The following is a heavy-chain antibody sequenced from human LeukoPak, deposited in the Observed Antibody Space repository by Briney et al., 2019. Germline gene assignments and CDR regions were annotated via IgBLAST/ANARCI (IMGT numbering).Heavy chain of an antibody. CDR2: IYTSGST. Sequence: PSETLSLTCNVSGDSISSGSYFWIWVRQPAGKGLEWIGRIYTSGSTNYNPSLKSRVTISVDTSKNQFSLKLSSVTAADTAVYYCARAPEYGDYETENWFDPWGQGTLVTVSS. CDR1: GDSISSGSYF. V-gene: IGHV4-61*02. D-gene: IGHD4-17*01. CDR3: ARAPEYGDYETENWFDP. J-gene: IGHJ5*02.